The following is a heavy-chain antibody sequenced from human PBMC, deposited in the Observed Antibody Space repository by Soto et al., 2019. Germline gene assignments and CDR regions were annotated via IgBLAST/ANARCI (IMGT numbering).Heavy chain of an antibody. J-gene: IGHJ4*02. CDR2: IIPIFGTA. V-gene: IGHV1-69*13. D-gene: IGHD3-22*01. CDR3: ATNAYYYDSSGYYFDH. Sequence: ASVKVSCKASGGTFSSYAISWVRQAPGQGLEWMGGIIPIFGTANYAQKFQGRVTITADESTSTAYMELSSLRSEDTAVYYCATNAYYYDSSGYYFDHWGQGTLVTVSS. CDR1: GGTFSSYA.